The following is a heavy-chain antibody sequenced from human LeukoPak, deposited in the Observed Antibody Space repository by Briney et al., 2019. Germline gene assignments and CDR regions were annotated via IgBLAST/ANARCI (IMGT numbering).Heavy chain of an antibody. Sequence: GRSLRLSCAASGFTFSSYAMHWVRQAPGKGLELVVVISYDGSNKYYADSVKGRFTISRNNSKNTLCLQMNSLRAEDTAVYYCARGGGNCLDYWGQGTLVAVSS. CDR1: GFTFSSYA. D-gene: IGHD3-16*01. J-gene: IGHJ4*02. CDR2: ISYDGSNK. V-gene: IGHV3-30*04. CDR3: ARGGGNCLDY.